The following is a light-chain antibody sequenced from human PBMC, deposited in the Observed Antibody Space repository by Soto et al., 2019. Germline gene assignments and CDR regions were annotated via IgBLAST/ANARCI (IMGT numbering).Light chain of an antibody. CDR1: QGISTY. V-gene: IGKV1-27*01. J-gene: IGKJ1*01. CDR2: AAS. CDR3: QKYNSAPWT. Sequence: DIQMNQSPSSLSASVGDRGTITCRASQGISTYLPWYQQKPGQVPKLLIYAASTLQSGVPSRFSGSGSGTDFTLTISSLQAEDVATYYCQKYNSAPWTFGQGTKVEIK.